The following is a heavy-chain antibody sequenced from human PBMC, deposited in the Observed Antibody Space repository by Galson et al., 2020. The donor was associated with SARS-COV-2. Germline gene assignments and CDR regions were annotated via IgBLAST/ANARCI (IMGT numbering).Heavy chain of an antibody. V-gene: IGHV3-30*04. D-gene: IGHD1-7*01. CDR2: TSIDGNTK. CDR3: ARTSGGNYQAYVDY. Sequence: SCAAPEFTFPNYALHWLRQAPDKGLEWVAVTSIDGNTKYYADSVKGRFTISRDSSKNTLYLQMNSLRADDTAGYYCARTSGGNYQAYVDYWGQGSLVAVSS. J-gene: IGHJ4*02. CDR1: EFTFPNYA.